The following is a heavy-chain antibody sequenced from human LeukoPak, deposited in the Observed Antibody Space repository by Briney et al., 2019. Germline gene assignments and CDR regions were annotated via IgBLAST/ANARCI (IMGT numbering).Heavy chain of an antibody. CDR2: INPSGGST. V-gene: IGHV1-46*01. J-gene: IGHJ4*02. CDR3: ARNGSIAAAGPAGMVEYYFDY. CDR1: GYTFTSYY. D-gene: IGHD6-13*01. Sequence: ASVKVSCKASGYTFTSYYMHWVRQAPGQGLEWMGIINPSGGSTSYAQKFQGRVTMTRDTSTSTVYMELSSLRSEDTAVYYCARNGSIAAAGPAGMVEYYFDYWGQGTLVTVSS.